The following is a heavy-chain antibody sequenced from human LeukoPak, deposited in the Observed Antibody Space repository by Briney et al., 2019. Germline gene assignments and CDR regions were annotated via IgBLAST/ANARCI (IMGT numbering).Heavy chain of an antibody. CDR2: INPSGGST. V-gene: IGHV1-46*01. Sequence: ASVKVSCKASGYTFTSYYMHWVRQAPGQGLEWMGIINPSGGSTSYAQKFQGRVTMTRDMSTSTVYMELSSLRSEDTAVYYCARDPSHYYDSSGYYRTRGYYFDYWGQGTLVTVSA. J-gene: IGHJ4*02. CDR3: ARDPSHYYDSSGYYRTRGYYFDY. D-gene: IGHD3-22*01. CDR1: GYTFTSYY.